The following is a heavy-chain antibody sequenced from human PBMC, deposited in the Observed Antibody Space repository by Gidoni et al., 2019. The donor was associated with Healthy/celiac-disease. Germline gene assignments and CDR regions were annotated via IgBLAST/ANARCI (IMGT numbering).Heavy chain of an antibody. CDR2: ISSSCSTI. CDR3: GRRYGGNSEDYFDY. D-gene: IGHD2-21*02. CDR1: GFTFSDYY. J-gene: IGHJ4*02. Sequence: HVQLVESGGGSVKPGGSLSPSCAASGFTFSDYYMSWIRPASGKGLVSVSYISSSCSTIYYAGSVKGRFTISRDNAKNSLYLQMKRLRAEDTAVYYGGRRYGGNSEDYFDYWGQGTLVTVSS. V-gene: IGHV3-11*01.